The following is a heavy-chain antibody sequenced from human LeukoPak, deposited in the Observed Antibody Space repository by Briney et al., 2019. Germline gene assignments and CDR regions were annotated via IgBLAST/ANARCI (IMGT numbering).Heavy chain of an antibody. D-gene: IGHD4-23*01. J-gene: IGHJ4*02. CDR3: ARAVTRHGIFDY. CDR2: IYYRGST. Sequence: NPSETLSLTCTVSGGSISSGGYYWSWIRQHPGKGLEWIGYIYYRGSTYYNPSLKSRVTISVDTSKNQFSLKLSSVTAADRAVYYCARAVTRHGIFDYWGQGTLVSVS. V-gene: IGHV4-31*03. CDR1: GGSISSGGYY.